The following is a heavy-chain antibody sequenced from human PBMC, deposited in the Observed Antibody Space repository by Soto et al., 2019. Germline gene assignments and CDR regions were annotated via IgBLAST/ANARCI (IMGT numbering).Heavy chain of an antibody. CDR2: VNSDGSTA. V-gene: IGHV3-74*01. J-gene: IGHJ4*02. CDR3: ARSSFPYYFDY. Sequence: EVQLAESGGGLVQPGGSLRLSCAASGFAFSNYWMQWVRQAPGKGLVWVSHVNSDGSTATYADSVKGRFTISRDNAKNMLYLQMNSLRAEDTAVYYCARSSFPYYFDYWGQGTLVTVSS. D-gene: IGHD3-10*01. CDR1: GFAFSNYW.